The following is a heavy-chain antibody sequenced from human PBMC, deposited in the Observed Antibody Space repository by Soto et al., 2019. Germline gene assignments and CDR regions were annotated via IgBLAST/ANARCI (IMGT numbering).Heavy chain of an antibody. Sequence: EVQLVESGGGLIQPGGSLRLSCEASGFTFSSNDMNWVRQAPGKGLEWVALIWTSGSTAYAASVKGRFTISKENSKSALDLHMSSRRAEDTAGYDCATRPLLRGAPWGQGTMVTVSS. CDR3: ATRPLLRGAP. CDR2: IWTSGST. V-gene: IGHV3-53*01. D-gene: IGHD3-16*01. CDR1: GFTFSSND. J-gene: IGHJ3*01.